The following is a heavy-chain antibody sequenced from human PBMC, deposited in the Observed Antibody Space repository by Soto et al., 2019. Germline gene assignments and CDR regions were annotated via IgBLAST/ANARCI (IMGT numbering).Heavy chain of an antibody. Sequence: GGSLRLSCAASGFTFTRYSMNWVRQAPGKGLELVSSISSTTNYIYYGDSMKGRFTISRDNANNSLYLQMNSLRAEDTAVYYCARDVYGGNVDAFDIWGQGTMVNVSS. J-gene: IGHJ3*02. D-gene: IGHD2-15*01. V-gene: IGHV3-21*01. CDR3: ARDVYGGNVDAFDI. CDR2: ISSTTNYI. CDR1: GFTFTRYS.